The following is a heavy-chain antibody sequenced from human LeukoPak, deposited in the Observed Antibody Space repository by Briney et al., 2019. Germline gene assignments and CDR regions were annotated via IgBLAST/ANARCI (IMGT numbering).Heavy chain of an antibody. D-gene: IGHD3-10*01. Sequence: GGSLSLSCAASGFTFSSYTMNWVRQAPGKGLEWVSAISGRGDGTYYADFVKGRFTISRDNSKNTLYLQMNSLRAEDTAAYYCAKGTERYREVSSFDSWGQGTLVTVSS. J-gene: IGHJ4*02. CDR2: ISGRGDGT. CDR1: GFTFSSYT. V-gene: IGHV3-23*01. CDR3: AKGTERYREVSSFDS.